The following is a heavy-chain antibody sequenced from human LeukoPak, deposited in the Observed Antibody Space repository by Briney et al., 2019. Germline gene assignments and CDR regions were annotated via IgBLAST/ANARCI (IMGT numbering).Heavy chain of an antibody. J-gene: IGHJ4*02. Sequence: SETLSLTCTVSGGSISSYYWSWVRQPPGKGLEWIGYIYYSGSTNYNPSLKSRVTISVDTSKNQFSLKLSSVTAADTAVYYCARTAGPYSSSWYLRYWGQGTLVTVSS. CDR1: GGSISSYY. CDR2: IYYSGST. V-gene: IGHV4-59*08. D-gene: IGHD6-13*01. CDR3: ARTAGPYSSSWYLRY.